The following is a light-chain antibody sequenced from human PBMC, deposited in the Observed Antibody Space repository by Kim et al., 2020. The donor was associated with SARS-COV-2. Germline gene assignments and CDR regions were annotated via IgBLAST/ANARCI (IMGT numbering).Light chain of an antibody. CDR1: ALPKKY. CDR2: EDS. V-gene: IGLV3-10*01. Sequence: PGKTARITCCGDALPKKYAYWYQQKPGQAPVLVIYEDSKRPSGIPERFSGSSSGTMATLTIRGAQVEDEADYYCNSADSSGNLQVFGTGTKVTVL. J-gene: IGLJ1*01. CDR3: NSADSSGNLQV.